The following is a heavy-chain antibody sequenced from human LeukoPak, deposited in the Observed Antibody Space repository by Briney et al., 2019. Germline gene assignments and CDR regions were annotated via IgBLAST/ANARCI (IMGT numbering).Heavy chain of an antibody. J-gene: IGHJ3*02. CDR3: ARVHYYDSSFAFDI. Sequence: ASVKVSSKASGYTFTSYDINWVRQATGQGLEWMGWMNPNSGNTGYAQKFQGRVTMTRNTSISTAYMELSSLRSEDTAVYYCARVHYYDSSFAFDIWGQGTMVTVSS. CDR1: GYTFTSYD. CDR2: MNPNSGNT. D-gene: IGHD3-22*01. V-gene: IGHV1-8*01.